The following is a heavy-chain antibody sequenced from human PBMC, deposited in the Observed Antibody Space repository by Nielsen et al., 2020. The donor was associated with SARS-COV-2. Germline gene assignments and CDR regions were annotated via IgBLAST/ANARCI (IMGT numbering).Heavy chain of an antibody. J-gene: IGHJ6*02. V-gene: IGHV4-34*01. D-gene: IGHD2-2*01. Sequence: SETLSLTCAVYGGSFSGYYWSWIRQPPGKGLEWIGEINHSGSTNYNPSLKSRVTISVDTSKNQFSLKLSSVTAADTVVYYCARKGLLGYCSSTSCHGEYYYYGMDVWGQGTTVTVSS. CDR1: GGSFSGYY. CDR2: INHSGST. CDR3: ARKGLLGYCSSTSCHGEYYYYGMDV.